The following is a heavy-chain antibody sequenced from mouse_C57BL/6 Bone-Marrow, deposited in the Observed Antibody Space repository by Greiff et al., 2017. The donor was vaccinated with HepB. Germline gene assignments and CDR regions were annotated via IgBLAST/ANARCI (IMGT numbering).Heavy chain of an antibody. CDR3: AIYYYGSSYDDY. Sequence: VQLQQPGAELVKPGASVKMSCKASGYTFTSYWITWVKQSPGQGLEWIGDIYPGSGSTNYNEKFKSKATLTVDTSSSTAYMQLSSLTSEDSAVYYCAIYYYGSSYDDYWGQGTTLTVSS. CDR2: IYPGSGST. CDR1: GYTFTSYW. D-gene: IGHD1-1*01. V-gene: IGHV1-55*01. J-gene: IGHJ2*01.